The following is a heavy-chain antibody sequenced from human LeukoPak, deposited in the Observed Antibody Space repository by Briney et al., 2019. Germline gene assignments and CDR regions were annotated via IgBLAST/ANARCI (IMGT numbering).Heavy chain of an antibody. V-gene: IGHV1-18*01. CDR3: ARDQNIVVVPAAIGGYFFDY. J-gene: IGHJ4*02. CDR2: ISAYNGNT. Sequence: ASVKVSCKASGYTFTSSGISWVRQAPGQGLEWMGWISAYNGNTNYAQKLQGRVTMTTDTSTSTAYMELRSLRSDDTAVYYCARDQNIVVVPAAIGGYFFDYWGQGTLVTVSS. CDR1: GYTFTSSG. D-gene: IGHD2-2*02.